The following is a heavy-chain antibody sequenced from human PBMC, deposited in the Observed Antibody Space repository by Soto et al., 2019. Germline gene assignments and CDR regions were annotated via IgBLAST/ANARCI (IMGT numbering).Heavy chain of an antibody. D-gene: IGHD2-2*01. Sequence: GASLKISCKGSGYSFTSYWIGWVRQMPGKGLEWMGIIYPGDSDTRYSPSFQGQVTISADKSISTAYLQWSSLKASDTAMYYCAKTAYCSSTSCEKEAYYYYYGIAGWEQGT. CDR3: AKTAYCSSTSCEKEAYYYYYGIAG. J-gene: IGHJ6*01. CDR1: GYSFTSYW. V-gene: IGHV5-51*01. CDR2: IYPGDSDT.